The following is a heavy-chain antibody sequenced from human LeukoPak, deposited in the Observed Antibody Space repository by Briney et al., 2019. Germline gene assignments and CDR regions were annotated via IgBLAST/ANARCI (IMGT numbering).Heavy chain of an antibody. J-gene: IGHJ4*02. V-gene: IGHV3-53*01. CDR3: ARGGGEDYGDYLRY. D-gene: IGHD4-17*01. CDR1: GFTFSSYA. CDR2: IYSGGDT. Sequence: GGSLRLSCAASGFTFSSYAMSWVRQAPGKGLEWVSVIYSGGDTYSADSVKGRFTISRDNSKNTVYLQMNSLRAEDTAVYYCARGGGEDYGDYLRYWGQGTLVTVSS.